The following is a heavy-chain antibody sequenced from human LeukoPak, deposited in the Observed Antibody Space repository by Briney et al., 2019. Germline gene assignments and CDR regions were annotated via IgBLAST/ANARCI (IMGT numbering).Heavy chain of an antibody. D-gene: IGHD6-13*01. Sequence: GGSLRLSCSASGFTFSSYAMHWVRQAPGKGLEYVSAISSNGGRTYYADSVKGRFTISRDNSKNTLYLQMSSLRAEDTAVYYCVKDRDIAAAGLFDYWGQGILVTVSS. V-gene: IGHV3-64D*06. CDR2: ISSNGGRT. CDR3: VKDRDIAAAGLFDY. J-gene: IGHJ4*02. CDR1: GFTFSSYA.